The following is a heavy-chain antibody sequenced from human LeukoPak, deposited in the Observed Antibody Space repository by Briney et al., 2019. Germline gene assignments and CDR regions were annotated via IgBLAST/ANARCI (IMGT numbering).Heavy chain of an antibody. V-gene: IGHV3-30-3*01. D-gene: IGHD5-12*01. CDR1: AFTFTNYT. CDR3: ATVPGSWLRFPYFDY. J-gene: IGHJ4*02. Sequence: SGGSLRLSCAASAFTFTNYTMHWVRQAPGKGLEWVSVISYDGSNKYYADSVKGRFTISRDNSKNTLYLQMNSLRGEDTAVYYCATVPGSWLRFPYFDYWGQGTLVTVSS. CDR2: ISYDGSNK.